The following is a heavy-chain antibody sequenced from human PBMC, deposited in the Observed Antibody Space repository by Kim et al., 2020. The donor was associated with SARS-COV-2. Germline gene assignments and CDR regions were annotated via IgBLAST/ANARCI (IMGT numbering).Heavy chain of an antibody. V-gene: IGHV7-4-1*02. Sequence: ASVKVSCKASGFTVTDYALHWVRQAPGQGPEWMGWMNTNTGNPTYAQGFTGRFVFPLDTSVRTAYLQISSLTADDTALYYCTRENVVGWLRAFHYWDEGT. CDR3: TRENVVGWLRAFHY. D-gene: IGHD5-12*01. CDR2: MNTNTGNP. CDR1: GFTVTDYA. J-gene: IGHJ4*02.